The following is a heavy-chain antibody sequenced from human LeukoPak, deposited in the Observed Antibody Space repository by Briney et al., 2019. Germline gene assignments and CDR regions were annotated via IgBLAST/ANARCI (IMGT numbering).Heavy chain of an antibody. CDR2: IFYTGDS. CDR1: GVSSSSSY. CDR3: ARIIRGGYSYDYYGMDV. D-gene: IGHD5-18*01. J-gene: IGHJ6*02. V-gene: IGHV4-59*08. Sequence: SETLSLTCTVSGVSSSSSYWSWIRQPPGKGLEWIGYIFYTGDSNHNPSFKSRVSISLDTSKDQISPKLSSVTAADTAVYYCARIIRGGYSYDYYGMDVWGQGTTVTVSS.